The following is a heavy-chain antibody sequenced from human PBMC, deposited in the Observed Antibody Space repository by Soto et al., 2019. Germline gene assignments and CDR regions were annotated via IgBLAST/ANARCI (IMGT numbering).Heavy chain of an antibody. CDR1: GGSISSYY. CDR2: IYYNEIT. V-gene: IGHV4-59*01. J-gene: IGHJ5*02. Sequence: PSETLSLTCTVSGGSISSYYWSWIRQPPGKGLEWIGYIYYNEITNYNPSLKSRVAISVDTSKNQFSLKLSSVTAADTAMYYCARIEYRNWFDPWGQGTLVTVSS. CDR3: ARIEYRNWFDP. D-gene: IGHD5-12*01.